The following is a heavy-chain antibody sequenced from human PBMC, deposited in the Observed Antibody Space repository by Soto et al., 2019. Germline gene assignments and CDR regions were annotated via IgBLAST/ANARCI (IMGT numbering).Heavy chain of an antibody. V-gene: IGHV4-34*01. CDR3: ARGVRYNLHQRTYFFDY. Sequence: TLSLTCAVYGGSFSGYYWSWIRQPPGKGLEWIGEINHSGSTNYNPSLKSRVTISVDTSKNQFSLKLSSVTAADTAVYYCARGVRYNLHQRTYFFDYWGQGTLVTVSS. CDR2: INHSGST. J-gene: IGHJ4*02. D-gene: IGHD1-20*01. CDR1: GGSFSGYY.